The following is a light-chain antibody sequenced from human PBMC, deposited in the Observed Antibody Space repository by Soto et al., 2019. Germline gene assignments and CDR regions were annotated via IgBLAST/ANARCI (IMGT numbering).Light chain of an antibody. CDR3: CSYAGSSSVV. CDR1: SSDVGSYNL. V-gene: IGLV2-23*02. Sequence: QSALTQPASVSGSPGQSITISCTGTSSDVGSYNLVSWYQQHPGKAPKLMIYEVSKRPSGVSNRFSGSKSGNTASLTISGLQDEDEDDYYCCSYAGSSSVVFGGGTTLTVL. CDR2: EVS. J-gene: IGLJ2*01.